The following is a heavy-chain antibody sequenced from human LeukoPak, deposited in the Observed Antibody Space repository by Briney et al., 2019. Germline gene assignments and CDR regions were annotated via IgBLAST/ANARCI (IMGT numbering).Heavy chain of an antibody. D-gene: IGHD2-2*01. CDR1: GFTFSSYT. CDR3: ARDSEGYQLLKGFDY. V-gene: IGHV3-21*01. CDR2: VSHSSTYI. Sequence: PGGSLRLSCAASGFTFSSYTLNWVRQAPGKGLEWVSSVSHSSTYIYYADSVKGRFTISRDNAKNSLHLQMNSLRAEDTAVYYCARDSEGYQLLKGFDYWGQRTLVTVSS. J-gene: IGHJ4*02.